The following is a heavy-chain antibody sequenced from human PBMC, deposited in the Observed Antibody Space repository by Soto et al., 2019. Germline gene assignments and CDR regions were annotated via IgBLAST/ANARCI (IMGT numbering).Heavy chain of an antibody. CDR3: AKGGRQWLVTSDFNY. CDR1: GFTFSDYA. D-gene: IGHD6-19*01. Sequence: VQLVESGGGVVQPGRSLRPSCAASGFTFSDYAMHWVRQAPGKGLEWVAVVSHDGRNTHYADSVKGRFTISRDSSKNTFSLEMTSLRAEDTAVYYCAKGGRQWLVTSDFNYWGQGALVTVSS. V-gene: IGHV3-30*18. CDR2: VSHDGRNT. J-gene: IGHJ4*02.